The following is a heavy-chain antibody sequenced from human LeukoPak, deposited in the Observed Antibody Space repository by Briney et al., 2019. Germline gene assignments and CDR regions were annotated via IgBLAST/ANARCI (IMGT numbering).Heavy chain of an antibody. CDR1: GGSFSGYY. J-gene: IGHJ6*02. V-gene: IGHV4-34*01. CDR2: INHSGST. CDR3: ARGKRGSSRYYYYGMDD. D-gene: IGHD6-13*01. Sequence: SETLSLTCAVYGGSFSGYYWSWIRQPPGKGLEWIGEINHSGSTNYNPSLKSRVTISVDTSKNQFSLKLSSVTAADTAVYYCARGKRGSSRYYYYGMDDWGQGTTVTVSS.